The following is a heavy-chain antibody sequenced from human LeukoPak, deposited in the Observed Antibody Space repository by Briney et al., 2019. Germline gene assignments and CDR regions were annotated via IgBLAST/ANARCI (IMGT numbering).Heavy chain of an antibody. V-gene: IGHV3-21*01. CDR3: ARVGGSSWYYGMDV. CDR1: GFTFSSYS. D-gene: IGHD6-13*01. CDR2: ISSSSSYI. Sequence: GGSLRLSCATSGFTFSSYSMNWVRQAPGKGLEWVSSISSSSSYIYYADSVKGRFTISRDNAKNSLYLQMNSLRAEDTAVYYCARVGGSSWYYGMDVWGQGTTVTVSS. J-gene: IGHJ6*02.